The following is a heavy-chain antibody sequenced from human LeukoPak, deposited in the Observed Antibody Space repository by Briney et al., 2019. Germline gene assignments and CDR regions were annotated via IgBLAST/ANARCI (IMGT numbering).Heavy chain of an antibody. CDR2: ISSSSSYI. CDR1: GFTFSSYA. J-gene: IGHJ6*03. CDR3: ARSEYCSGGSCYSGYYYYMDV. D-gene: IGHD2-15*01. V-gene: IGHV3-21*01. Sequence: GGSLRLSCAASGFTFSSYAMSWVRQAPGKGLEWVSSISSSSSYIYYADSVKGRFTISRDNAKNSLYLQMNSLRAEDTAVYYCARSEYCSGGSCYSGYYYYMDVWGKGTTVTISS.